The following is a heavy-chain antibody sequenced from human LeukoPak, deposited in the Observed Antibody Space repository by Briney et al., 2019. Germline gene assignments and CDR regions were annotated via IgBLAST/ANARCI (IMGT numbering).Heavy chain of an antibody. CDR2: ISSSSSYI. D-gene: IGHD3-10*01. J-gene: IGHJ4*02. CDR3: AREDGSGSYYFDY. CDR1: GFTFSSND. Sequence: GGSLRLSCEASGFTFSSNDMNWVRQAPGKGLEWVSSISSSSSYIYYADSVKGRFTISRDNAKNSLYLQMNSLRAEDTAVYYCAREDGSGSYYFDYWGQGTLVTVSS. V-gene: IGHV3-21*01.